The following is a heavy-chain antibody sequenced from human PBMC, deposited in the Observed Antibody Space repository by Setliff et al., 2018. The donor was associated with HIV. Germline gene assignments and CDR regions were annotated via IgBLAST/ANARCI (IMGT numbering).Heavy chain of an antibody. Sequence: GASVKVSCKASGYTFTSYAMHWVRQAPGQRLEWMGWINAGTGNTKYSQNFQGRVTFSRDTSASTAYMELSSLRSEDTAVYYCARTVNDYGDYYFDYWGQGTLVTV. CDR1: GYTFTSYA. D-gene: IGHD4-17*01. CDR3: ARTVNDYGDYYFDY. CDR2: INAGTGNT. J-gene: IGHJ4*02. V-gene: IGHV1-3*01.